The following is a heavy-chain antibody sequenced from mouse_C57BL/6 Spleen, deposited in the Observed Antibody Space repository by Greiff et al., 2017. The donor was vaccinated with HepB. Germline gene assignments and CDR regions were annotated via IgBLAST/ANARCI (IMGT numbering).Heavy chain of an antibody. J-gene: IGHJ2*01. Sequence: EVQLQESGAELVRPGASVKLSCTASGFNIKDYYMHWVKQRPEQGLEWIGRIDPEDGDTEYAPKFQGKATMTADTSSNTAYLQLSSLTSEDTAVYYCNHYYGSSYKVAFDYWGQGTTLTVSS. CDR1: GFNIKDYY. V-gene: IGHV14-1*01. CDR3: NHYYGSSYKVAFDY. D-gene: IGHD1-1*01. CDR2: IDPEDGDT.